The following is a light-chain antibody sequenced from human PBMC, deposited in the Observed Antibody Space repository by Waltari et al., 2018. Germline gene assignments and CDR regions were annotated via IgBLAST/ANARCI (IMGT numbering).Light chain of an antibody. V-gene: IGLV1-40*01. J-gene: IGLJ3*02. Sequence: QSVLTQPPSVSGAPGQRVTISCTRSSSHIGAGYDVHWYQQLPGTAPRLLTYGNSTRPPGAADRVSGSKSGTAASLAITGLQAEDEADYYCQSYDSSLSGLWVFGGGTKLTVL. CDR3: QSYDSSLSGLWV. CDR1: SSHIGAGYD. CDR2: GNS.